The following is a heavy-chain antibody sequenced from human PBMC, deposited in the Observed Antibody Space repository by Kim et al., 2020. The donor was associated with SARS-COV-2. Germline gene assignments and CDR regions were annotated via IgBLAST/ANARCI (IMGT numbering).Heavy chain of an antibody. D-gene: IGHD3-3*01. CDR2: IYYSGST. J-gene: IGHJ4*02. CDR1: GGSISSYY. V-gene: IGHV4-59*08. Sequence: SETLSLTCTVSGGSISSYYWSWIRQPPGKGLEWIGYIYYSGSTNYNPSLKSRVTISVDTSKNQFSLKLSSVTAADTAVYYCARGRITIFGVVNYFDYWGRGTLATVSS. CDR3: ARGRITIFGVVNYFDY.